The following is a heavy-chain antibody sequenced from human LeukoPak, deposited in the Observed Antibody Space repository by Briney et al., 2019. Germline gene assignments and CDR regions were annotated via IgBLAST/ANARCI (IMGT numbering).Heavy chain of an antibody. D-gene: IGHD3-9*01. V-gene: IGHV1-2*02. CDR2: INPYTGGV. Sequence: RASVKISCKASGYTFTEYHLHWVRQAPGQGLEWMGWINPYTGGVNCAQKFLGRVAMTRDTSISTVYLELSTLKSDDTAVYFCARDDYDILTALDYWGQGTLVTVSS. J-gene: IGHJ4*02. CDR1: GYTFTEYH. CDR3: ARDDYDILTALDY.